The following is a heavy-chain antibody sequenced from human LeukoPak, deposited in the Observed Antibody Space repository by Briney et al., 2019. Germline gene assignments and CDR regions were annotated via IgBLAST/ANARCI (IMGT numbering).Heavy chain of an antibody. CDR2: IYSGGST. CDR3: ARDRYSGSYSFDY. CDR1: GFTVSSNY. V-gene: IGHV3-53*01. D-gene: IGHD1-26*01. Sequence: GGSLRLSFAASGFTVSSNYMSWVRQAPGKGLEWVSVIYSGGSTYYAASVKGRFTISRDNSKNTLYLQMNSLRAEDTAVYYCARDRYSGSYSFDYWGQGTLVTVSS. J-gene: IGHJ4*02.